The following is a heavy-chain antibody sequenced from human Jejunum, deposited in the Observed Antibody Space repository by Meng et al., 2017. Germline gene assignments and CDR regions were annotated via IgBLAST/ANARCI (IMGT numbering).Heavy chain of an antibody. Sequence: QVQLQESGPGLVRPSGTLTLTCHVSGDSIISNNRWTWVRQPPGRGLEWIGEIYHGGDTNYNPSLTSPVTISVDKSKNQFTLRLNSVTAADTAIYYCARDWGCRDGYCFSGLLEFWGQGILVTVSS. CDR2: IYHGGDT. CDR3: ARDWGCRDGYCFSGLLEF. V-gene: IGHV4-4*02. CDR1: GDSIISNNR. J-gene: IGHJ4*02. D-gene: IGHD2-15*01.